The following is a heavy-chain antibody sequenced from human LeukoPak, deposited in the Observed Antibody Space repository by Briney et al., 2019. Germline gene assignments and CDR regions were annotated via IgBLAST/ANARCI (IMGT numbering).Heavy chain of an antibody. J-gene: IGHJ4*02. Sequence: RGSLRLSCAASGFTFSSYAMSWVRQAPGKGLEWVSAISGSGGSTYYADSVKGRFTISRDNSKNTLYLQMNSLRAEDTAVYYCASGSGSYYSPHFDYWGQGTLVTVSS. CDR1: GFTFSSYA. V-gene: IGHV3-23*01. D-gene: IGHD3-10*01. CDR3: ASGSGSYYSPHFDY. CDR2: ISGSGGST.